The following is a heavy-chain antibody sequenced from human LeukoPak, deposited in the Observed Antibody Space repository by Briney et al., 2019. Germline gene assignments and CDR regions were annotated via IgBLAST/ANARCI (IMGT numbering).Heavy chain of an antibody. CDR3: ARDRPLYYYDSSDQGGAFDI. J-gene: IGHJ3*02. V-gene: IGHV4-59*01. D-gene: IGHD3-22*01. CDR2: IYYSGST. CDR1: GGSISSYY. Sequence: SETLSLTCTVSGGSISSYYWSWIRQPPGKGLEWIGYIYYSGSTNYNPSLKSRVTISVDTSKNQFSLKLSSVTAADTAVYYCARDRPLYYYDSSDQGGAFDIWGQGTMVTVSS.